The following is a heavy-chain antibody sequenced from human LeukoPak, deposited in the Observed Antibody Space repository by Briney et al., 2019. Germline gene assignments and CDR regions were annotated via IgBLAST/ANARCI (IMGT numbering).Heavy chain of an antibody. D-gene: IGHD3-22*01. CDR1: GYTFTGYY. J-gene: IGHJ3*02. V-gene: IGHV1-2*02. CDR2: INPNSGGT. Sequence: ASVKVSCKASGYTFTGYYMHWVRQAPGQGLEWMGWINPNSGGTNYAQKFQGRVTMTRDTSISTAYMELSRLRSDDTAVYYCASTRRGYYDSSGYLEAFDIWGQGTMVTVSS. CDR3: ASTRRGYYDSSGYLEAFDI.